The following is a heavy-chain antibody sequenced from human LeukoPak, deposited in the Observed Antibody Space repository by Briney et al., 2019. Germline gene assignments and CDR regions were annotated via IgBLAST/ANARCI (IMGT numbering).Heavy chain of an antibody. D-gene: IGHD6-19*01. CDR3: ATSPVTGMIYFDY. Sequence: GGSLRLSCAASGFTVRNYYMSWVREAPGKGLEWVSVIYRGGDTYYADSVKGRFTISRDNSKNTLYLQMNNLRAEDTAVYYCATSPVTGMIYFDYWGQGTLVTVSS. V-gene: IGHV3-66*01. J-gene: IGHJ4*02. CDR2: IYRGGDT. CDR1: GFTVRNYY.